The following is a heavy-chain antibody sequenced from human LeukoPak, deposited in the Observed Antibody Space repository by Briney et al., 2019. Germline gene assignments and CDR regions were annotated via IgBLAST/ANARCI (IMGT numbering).Heavy chain of an antibody. CDR1: GGSISSGSHY. Sequence: SETLSLTCTVSGGSISSGSHYWGWIRQPPGKELEWIGNIYYSGTTNYNPSLESRVTISVDTSKNQFSLKLSSVTAADTAVYYCARDRTVTTPEVWGQGTLVTVSS. J-gene: IGHJ4*02. CDR3: ARDRTVTTPEV. D-gene: IGHD4-17*01. CDR2: IYYSGTT. V-gene: IGHV4-61*01.